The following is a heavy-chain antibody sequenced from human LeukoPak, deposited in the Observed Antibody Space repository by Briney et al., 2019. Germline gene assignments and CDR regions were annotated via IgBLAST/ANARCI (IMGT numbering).Heavy chain of an antibody. CDR3: ARDATLTTALDAFDI. CDR1: GLTFSSYS. V-gene: IGHV3-21*01. J-gene: IGHJ3*02. Sequence: PGGSLRLSCAAPGLTFSSYSMNWVRQAPGKGLEWVSSISSSSSYIYYADSVKGRFTISRDNAKNSLYLQMNSLRAEDTAVYYCARDATLTTALDAFDIWGQGTMVTVSS. D-gene: IGHD2-15*01. CDR2: ISSSSSYI.